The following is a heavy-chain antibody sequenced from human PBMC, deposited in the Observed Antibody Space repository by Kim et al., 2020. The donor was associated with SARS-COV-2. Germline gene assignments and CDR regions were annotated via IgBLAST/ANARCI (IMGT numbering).Heavy chain of an antibody. J-gene: IGHJ4*02. D-gene: IGHD6-19*01. Sequence: GGSLRLSCAASGFTFSSYWMSWVRQAPGKGLEWVANIKQDGSEKYYVDSVKGRFTISRDNAKTSLYLQMNSLRAEDTAVYYCARGGQWLVQNIDYWGQGTLVTVSS. CDR2: IKQDGSEK. V-gene: IGHV3-7*01. CDR3: ARGGQWLVQNIDY. CDR1: GFTFSSYW.